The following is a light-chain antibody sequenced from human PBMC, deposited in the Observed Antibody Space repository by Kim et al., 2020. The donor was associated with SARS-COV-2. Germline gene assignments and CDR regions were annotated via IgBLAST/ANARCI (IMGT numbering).Light chain of an antibody. CDR1: QSVSSGY. V-gene: IGKV3-20*01. Sequence: PGGGATLSCRASQSVSSGYLAWYQQKPGQAPRLLIYGAYTRATGIPDRFGGSGSGTDFTLTISRLEPEDSAVYYCQQYAASQPLTFGGGTKVDIK. J-gene: IGKJ4*01. CDR2: GAY. CDR3: QQYAASQPLT.